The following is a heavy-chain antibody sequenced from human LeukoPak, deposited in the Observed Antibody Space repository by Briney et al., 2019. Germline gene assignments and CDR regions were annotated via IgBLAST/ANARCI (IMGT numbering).Heavy chain of an antibody. CDR1: GYTFTGYY. D-gene: IGHD3-22*01. V-gene: IGHV1-2*02. Sequence: PGASVKVSCKASGYTFTGYYMHWVRQAPGQGLEWMGWINPNSGGTNYAQKFQGRVTMTRDTPISTAYTELSRLRSDDTAVYYCARSPTYYYDSSDFDYWGQGTLVTVSS. CDR3: ARSPTYYYDSSDFDY. J-gene: IGHJ4*02. CDR2: INPNSGGT.